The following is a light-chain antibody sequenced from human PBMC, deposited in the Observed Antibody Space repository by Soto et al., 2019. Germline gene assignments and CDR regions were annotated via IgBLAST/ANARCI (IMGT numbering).Light chain of an antibody. Sequence: EIVMTQSPATLSVSPGQRATLSCRASQSVSSNLAWYQQKPGQAPRLLIYGAFTRATGIPARFSGSGSGTEFTLTISSLQSEDFAVYYCEQYDNWPPWTLGQGTKVEI. CDR2: GAF. J-gene: IGKJ1*01. V-gene: IGKV3-15*01. CDR3: EQYDNWPPWT. CDR1: QSVSSN.